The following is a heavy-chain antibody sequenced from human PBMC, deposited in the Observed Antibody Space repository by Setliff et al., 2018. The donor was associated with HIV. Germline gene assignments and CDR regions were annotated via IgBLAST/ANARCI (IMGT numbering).Heavy chain of an antibody. V-gene: IGHV4-39*07. CDR2: VYYSGST. CDR1: NGSISNSAYY. CDR3: ARALGIGSAYFQH. J-gene: IGHJ1*01. Sequence: SETLSLTCTVSNGSISNSAYYWGWIRQPPGKALEWIGSVYYSGSTYYNPSLKSRITISVDMSKNQFSLKVTSVTAADTAVYYCARALGIGSAYFQHWGLGTLVTVS. D-gene: IGHD6-19*01.